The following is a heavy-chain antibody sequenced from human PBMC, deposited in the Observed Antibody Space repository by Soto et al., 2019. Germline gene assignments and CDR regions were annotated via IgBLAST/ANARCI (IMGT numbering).Heavy chain of an antibody. Sequence: SETQSLTCPVSGASIRNYYWNWIRQAPGKGLEWIGYIYYSESTNYNPSLKSRVTISVDTSKNQFSLKLSSVTAADTAVYYCARKYGEHDYWGQGTLVTSPQ. J-gene: IGHJ4*02. CDR3: ARKYGEHDY. CDR2: IYYSEST. D-gene: IGHD4-17*01. CDR1: GASIRNYY. V-gene: IGHV4-59*08.